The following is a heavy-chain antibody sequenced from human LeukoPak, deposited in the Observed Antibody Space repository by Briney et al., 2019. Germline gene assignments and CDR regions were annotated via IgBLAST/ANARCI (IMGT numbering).Heavy chain of an antibody. Sequence: GGSLRLSCAGSGFTFSGYSMHWVRRAPGKGLEWVAYISTSGSSAYYTDSVQGRFTISRDNAKNSLYLQMNSLRAEDTAVYYCARVGRGTTMILDYWGQGTLVTVSS. V-gene: IGHV3-48*01. D-gene: IGHD1-1*01. CDR1: GFTFSGYS. CDR3: ARVGRGTTMILDY. CDR2: ISTSGSSA. J-gene: IGHJ4*02.